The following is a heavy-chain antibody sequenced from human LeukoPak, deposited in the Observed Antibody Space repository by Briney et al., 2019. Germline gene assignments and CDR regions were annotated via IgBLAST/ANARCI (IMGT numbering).Heavy chain of an antibody. CDR1: GGSVSSDIYY. Sequence: SETLSLTCTVSGGSVSSDIYYWSWVRQPPGGGLEWVGDVYFSGSTYYNPSLKSRVTISVDTSKNQFSLKLSSVTAADTAVYYCARDRIAAAGNYYYYGMDVWGQGTTVTVSS. V-gene: IGHV4-61*01. J-gene: IGHJ6*02. CDR3: ARDRIAAAGNYYYYGMDV. D-gene: IGHD6-13*01. CDR2: VYFSGST.